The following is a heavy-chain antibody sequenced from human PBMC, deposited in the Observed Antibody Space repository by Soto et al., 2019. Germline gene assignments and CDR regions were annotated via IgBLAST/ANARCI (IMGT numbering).Heavy chain of an antibody. Sequence: SETLSLTCTVSGGSIRIDNYHWTWIRQSPGKGLEWIGYIYYSGSIFYNPSFKSRVTISVDTSKNQFSLQLSSVTAADTAVYFCAREDDGGDRDYYGLDIWGQGTTVTVSS. J-gene: IGHJ6*02. CDR2: IYYSGSI. CDR3: AREDDGGDRDYYGLDI. D-gene: IGHD2-21*02. V-gene: IGHV4-30-4*08. CDR1: GGSIRIDNYH.